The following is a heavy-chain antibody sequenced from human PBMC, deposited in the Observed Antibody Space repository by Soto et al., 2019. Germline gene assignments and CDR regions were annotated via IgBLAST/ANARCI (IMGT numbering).Heavy chain of an antibody. V-gene: IGHV4-4*07. J-gene: IGHJ5*02. Sequence: SETLSLTCAVSGVSIETYYWSCIRKPAGKGLEWIGRIYTTVSANHNPSLKSRVTMSVDTSKNRVSLKLTSVTAADAGVYYCARDDYYYSNNWFDPWRQGILVTVSS. D-gene: IGHD3-10*01. CDR2: IYTTVSA. CDR3: ARDDYYYSNNWFDP. CDR1: GVSIETYY.